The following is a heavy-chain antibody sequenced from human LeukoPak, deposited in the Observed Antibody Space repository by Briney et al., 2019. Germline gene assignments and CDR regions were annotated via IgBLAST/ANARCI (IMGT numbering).Heavy chain of an antibody. J-gene: IGHJ4*02. CDR3: ARERIAEPNAFDY. V-gene: IGHV4-31*03. Sequence: KSSQTLSLTCTVSGGSISSGGYYWSWIRQHPGKGLEWIGYIYYSGSTYYNPSLKSRVTISVDTSKNQFSLKLSSVTAADTAVYYCARERIAEPNAFDYWGQGTLVTVSS. D-gene: IGHD6-13*01. CDR1: GGSISSGGYY. CDR2: IYYSGST.